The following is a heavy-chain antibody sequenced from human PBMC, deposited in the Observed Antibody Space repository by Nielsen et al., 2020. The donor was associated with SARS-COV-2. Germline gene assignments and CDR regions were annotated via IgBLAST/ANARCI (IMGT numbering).Heavy chain of an antibody. V-gene: IGHV3-11*04. Sequence: LSLTCSISGGSMNFFYWSWVRQAPGQGLEWVSYISGNGENIDYADFVEGRFTLSRDNAENSLYLQLNSLRAEDTALYYCAREQRTSGFDYWGQGILVTVSP. CDR2: ISGNGENI. D-gene: IGHD2-2*01. CDR3: AREQRTSGFDY. J-gene: IGHJ4*02. CDR1: GGSMNFFY.